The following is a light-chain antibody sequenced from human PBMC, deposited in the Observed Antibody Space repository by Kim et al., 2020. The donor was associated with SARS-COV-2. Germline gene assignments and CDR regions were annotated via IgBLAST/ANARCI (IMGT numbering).Light chain of an antibody. CDR2: DAS. V-gene: IGKV3-11*01. Sequence: EIVLTQSPATLSLSPGERATLSCRASQSVNNYLAWYQQKPGQAPRLLIYDASNRATGIPARFSGSGSGTDFTLTITTLEPEDFAVYYCHQRTNWPLTFGGGTKLEI. CDR1: QSVNNY. CDR3: HQRTNWPLT. J-gene: IGKJ4*01.